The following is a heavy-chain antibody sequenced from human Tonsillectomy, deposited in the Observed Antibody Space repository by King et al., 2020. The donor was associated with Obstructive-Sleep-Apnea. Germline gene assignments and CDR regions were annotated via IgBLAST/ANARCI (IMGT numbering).Heavy chain of an antibody. CDR1: GFTFDDYA. J-gene: IGHJ4*02. CDR3: AKEREGGIWGVFDY. Sequence: VQLVESGGGLVQPGRSLRLSCAASGFTFDDYAMNWVRQAPGKGLEWVSVISWNSGFIAYADSVKGRFTISRDNAKNSLYLQMNSLRAEDTALYYCAKEREGGIWGVFDYWGQGTLVTVSS. V-gene: IGHV3-9*01. CDR2: ISWNSGFI. D-gene: IGHD3-16*01.